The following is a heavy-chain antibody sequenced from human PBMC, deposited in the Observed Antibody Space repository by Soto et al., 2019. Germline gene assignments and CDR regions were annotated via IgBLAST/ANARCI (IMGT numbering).Heavy chain of an antibody. CDR1: GGSFSGYY. CDR3: ARTYSSSWSPVDY. V-gene: IGHV4-34*01. D-gene: IGHD6-13*01. J-gene: IGHJ4*02. Sequence: QVQLQQWGAGLLKPSETLSLTCAVYGGSFSGYYWRWLRQPPGKGLEWIGEINQSGSTNYNPSLKSRVTIPVDTSKNQFSLKLSSVTAADTAVYYCARTYSSSWSPVDYWGQGTLVTVSS. CDR2: INQSGST.